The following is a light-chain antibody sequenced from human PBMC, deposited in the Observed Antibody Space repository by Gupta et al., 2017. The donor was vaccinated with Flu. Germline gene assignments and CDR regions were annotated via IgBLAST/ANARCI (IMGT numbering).Light chain of an antibody. V-gene: IGLV1-51*02. CDR3: GAGDYSLTAFWV. CDR1: SSNICNYS. J-gene: IGLJ1*01. CDR2: ENN. Sequence: VTIACSGSSSNICNYSESWYHQLPGKTPKHLIYENNKRPPASPVRFSDSKSGTSATLGISGRQAGDEADYYCGAGDYSLTAFWVFGTGTRVTVL.